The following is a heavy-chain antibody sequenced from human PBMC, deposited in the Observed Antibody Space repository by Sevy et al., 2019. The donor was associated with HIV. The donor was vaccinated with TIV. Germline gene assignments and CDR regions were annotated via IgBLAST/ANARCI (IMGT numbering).Heavy chain of an antibody. J-gene: IGHJ6*02. V-gene: IGHV5-51*01. CDR2: IFPADSDT. CDR1: GYSFTTSW. D-gene: IGHD1-26*01. CDR3: ARARGIPHFYYGMDL. Sequence: GESLKISCKASGYSFTTSWIGWVRQMPGKGLEWMGIIFPADSDTRYSPSCQGQVTISADNSFSTVYLQWSSLKALDTAMYYCARARGIPHFYYGMDLWGQGTTVTVSS.